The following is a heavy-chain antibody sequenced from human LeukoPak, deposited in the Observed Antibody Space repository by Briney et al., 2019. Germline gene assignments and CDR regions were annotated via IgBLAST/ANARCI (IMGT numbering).Heavy chain of an antibody. D-gene: IGHD3-10*01. V-gene: IGHV4-38-2*02. CDR1: GYSISSGYY. J-gene: IGHJ4*02. CDR3: ARAVGGDGSGSL. Sequence: PSETLSLTCTVSGYSISSGYYWGWIRQPPGQGLEWIGSIYHSGSTDYNPSLKSRVTMSVDMSTRQISLKLSSVTAADTAVYYCARAVGGDGSGSLWGPGTLVTVSS. CDR2: IYHSGST.